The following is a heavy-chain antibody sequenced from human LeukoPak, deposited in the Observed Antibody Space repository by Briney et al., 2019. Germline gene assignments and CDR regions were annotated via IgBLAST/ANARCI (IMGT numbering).Heavy chain of an antibody. CDR2: IYYSGST. CDR3: ARSLWFGDSYDY. V-gene: IGHV4-59*01. J-gene: IGHJ4*02. CDR1: GGSISSYY. D-gene: IGHD3-10*01. Sequence: PSETLSLTCTVSGGSISSYYWSWLRQPPGKGLEWIGYIYYSGSTNYNPSLKSRVTISVDTSKNQFSLKLSSVTAADTAVYYCARSLWFGDSYDYWGQGTLVTVSS.